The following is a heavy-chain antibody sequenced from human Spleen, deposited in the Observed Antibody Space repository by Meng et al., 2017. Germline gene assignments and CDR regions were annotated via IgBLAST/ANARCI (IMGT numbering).Heavy chain of an antibody. CDR2: INPNSGGT. D-gene: IGHD2-21*01. V-gene: IGHV1-2*06. CDR3: AKALGWGSSPDY. Sequence: QVQLVQSGAEVKKPGASVKVSCQGSGYNFIDYHIHWVRQAPGQGLEWMGRINPNSGGTNFAQKFQGRVIMTRDTSISTAYTELSSLGFDDTAVYYCAKALGWGSSPDYWGQGILVTVSS. CDR1: GYNFIDYH. J-gene: IGHJ4*02.